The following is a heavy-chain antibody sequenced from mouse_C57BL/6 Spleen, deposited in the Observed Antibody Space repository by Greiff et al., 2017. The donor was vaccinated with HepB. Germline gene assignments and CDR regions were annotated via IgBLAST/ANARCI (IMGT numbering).Heavy chain of an antibody. J-gene: IGHJ4*01. CDR2: INPNNGGT. V-gene: IGHV1-18*01. D-gene: IGHD2-4*01. CDR1: GYTFTDYN. CDR3: ARNYDSSYAMDY. Sequence: EVKLQESGPELVKPGASVKIPCKASGYTFTDYNMDWVKQSHGKSLEWIGDINPNNGGTIYNQKFKGKATLTVDKSSSTAYMELRSLTSEDTAVYYCARNYDSSYAMDYWGQGTSVTVSS.